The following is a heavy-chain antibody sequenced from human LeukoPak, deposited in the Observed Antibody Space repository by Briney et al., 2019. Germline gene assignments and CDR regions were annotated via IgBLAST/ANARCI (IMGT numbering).Heavy chain of an antibody. Sequence: SQTLSLTCRVSSASIKSGNYYWSWIRQPAGKGLEWIGRIYNTGNTNYNPSLKSRVSVSLDTSKNHFSLRLNSVTAADTAVYYCARRRDAYNDSFDIWGQGTMVVVSS. CDR2: IYNTGNT. V-gene: IGHV4-61*02. D-gene: IGHD5-24*01. CDR3: ARRRDAYNDSFDI. CDR1: SASIKSGNYY. J-gene: IGHJ3*02.